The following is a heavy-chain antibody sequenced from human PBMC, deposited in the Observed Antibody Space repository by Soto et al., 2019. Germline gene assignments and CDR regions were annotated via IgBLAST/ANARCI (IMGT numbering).Heavy chain of an antibody. J-gene: IGHJ5*02. Sequence: PSETLSLTCTFSGCSISSYYWSWIRQPPGKGLEWIGYIYYSGSTYYNPSLKSRVTISVDTSKNQFSLKLSSVTAADTAVYYCARQNSCSGGSCYDGNWFDPWGQGTLVTVSS. V-gene: IGHV4-59*04. CDR1: GCSISSYY. CDR2: IYYSGST. D-gene: IGHD2-15*01. CDR3: ARQNSCSGGSCYDGNWFDP.